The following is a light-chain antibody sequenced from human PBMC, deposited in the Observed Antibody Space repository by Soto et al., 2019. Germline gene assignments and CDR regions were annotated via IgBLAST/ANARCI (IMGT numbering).Light chain of an antibody. V-gene: IGKV3-11*01. CDR2: DAS. Sequence: EIVLTQSPATLSLSPGERATLSCRASQSVSSYLAWYQQKPGQAPRLLIYDASNRATGIPARFSGSGSGTDFALTISMLEPEDFEVYYCQQRSNWPITFGQGTRLEIK. J-gene: IGKJ5*01. CDR1: QSVSSY. CDR3: QQRSNWPIT.